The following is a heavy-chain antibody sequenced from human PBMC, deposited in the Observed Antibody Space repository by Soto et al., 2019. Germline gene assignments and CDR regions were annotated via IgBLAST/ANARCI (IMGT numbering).Heavy chain of an antibody. D-gene: IGHD3-22*01. CDR2: IFHSGTT. J-gene: IGHJ4*02. CDR3: AGLYPYESSGYHLNY. CDR1: GGSVSSGSYY. V-gene: IGHV4-61*01. Sequence: PSETLSLTCTVSGGSVSSGSYYWSWIRQPPGKGLEWIGNIFHSGTTNYNASLKSRVSISVDTPTNQFSLKLRSVTAADTAVFYCAGLYPYESSGYHLNYWGQGALVTVSS.